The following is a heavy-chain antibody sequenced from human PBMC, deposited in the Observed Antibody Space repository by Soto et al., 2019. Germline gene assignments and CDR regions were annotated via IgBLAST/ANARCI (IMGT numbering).Heavy chain of an antibody. J-gene: IGHJ6*02. D-gene: IGHD2-15*01. CDR3: SGCSGGACHQNYGMDV. CDR2: ISPTTSHI. Sequence: EVHLVESGGGLVKPGGSLRLSCAVSGFTFSSCTMNWVRKAPGKGLEWVSSISPTTSHIYYADSVKGRFTISRDNAKNSLFLQTTSLRAEDTAVYYCSGCSGGACHQNYGMDVWGQGTTVTVSS. V-gene: IGHV3-21*01. CDR1: GFTFSSCT.